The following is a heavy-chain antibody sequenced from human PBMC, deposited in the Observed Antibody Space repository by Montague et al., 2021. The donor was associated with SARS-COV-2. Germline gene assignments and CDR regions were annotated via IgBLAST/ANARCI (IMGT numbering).Heavy chain of an antibody. CDR2: LYTSGST. CDR1: GDSISNYY. Sequence: SETLSLTCTVSGDSISNYYWTWIRQPAGKGLEWIGRLYTSGSTTYNPSLKSRVTMSVDTSKNQFSLNVTSVTAADTAIYYCARESGYSSGWRYYYVMDVWGQGTTGTGS. D-gene: IGHD6-19*01. J-gene: IGHJ6*02. CDR3: ARESGYSSGWRYYYVMDV. V-gene: IGHV4-4*07.